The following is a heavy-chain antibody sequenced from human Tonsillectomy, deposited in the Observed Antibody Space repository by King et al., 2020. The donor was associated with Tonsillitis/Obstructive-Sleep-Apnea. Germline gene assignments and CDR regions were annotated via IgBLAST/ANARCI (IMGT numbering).Heavy chain of an antibody. CDR1: GFTFDDYS. CDR3: VRDMGSSYYRRFDP. D-gene: IGHD1-26*01. J-gene: IGHJ5*02. V-gene: IGHV3-48*02. CDR2: ISAGGGII. Sequence: VQLVESGGGLVQPGGSLRLSCAASGFTFDDYSMNWVRQTPGKGLEWLSYISAGGGIIYYADSVRGRFTISRDNAKNSLYLQMNSLRDDDTAFYYCVRDMGSSYYRRFDPWGQGTLVTVSS.